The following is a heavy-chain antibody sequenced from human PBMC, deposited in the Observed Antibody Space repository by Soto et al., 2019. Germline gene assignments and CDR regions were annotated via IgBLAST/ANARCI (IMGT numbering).Heavy chain of an antibody. CDR2: IYYSGYT. D-gene: IGHD2-2*01. V-gene: IGHV4-61*08. CDR3: ARRGNPPQGAAANTSRPPNYFDF. J-gene: IGHJ4*02. Sequence: SETLSLTCTVSGGSISSGGYYWNWIRQHPGKGLEWIGYIYYSGYTNYNPSLKSRVTISVDTSKNQFSLKLSSVTAADTAVYYCARRGNPPQGAAANTSRPPNYFDFWGKGTLGTVS. CDR1: GGSISSGGYY.